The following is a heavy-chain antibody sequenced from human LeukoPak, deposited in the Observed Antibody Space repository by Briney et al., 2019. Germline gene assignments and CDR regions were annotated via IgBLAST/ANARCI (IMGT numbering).Heavy chain of an antibody. D-gene: IGHD3-9*01. J-gene: IGHJ4*02. Sequence: SETLSLTCTVSGGSISSSSYYWGWIRQPPGKGLEWIGSIYYSGSTYYNPSLKSRVTISVDTSKNQFSLKLSSVTAADTAVYYCARGRRDILTGPQPHFDYWGQGTLVTVSS. CDR1: GGSISSSSYY. V-gene: IGHV4-39*07. CDR2: IYYSGST. CDR3: ARGRRDILTGPQPHFDY.